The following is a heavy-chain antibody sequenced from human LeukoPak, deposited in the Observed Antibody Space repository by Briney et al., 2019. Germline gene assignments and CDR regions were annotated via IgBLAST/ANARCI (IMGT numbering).Heavy chain of an antibody. CDR2: ISAYNGNT. CDR1: GYTFTSYG. Sequence: ASVKVSCKASGYTFTSYGISWVRQAPGQGLEWMGWISAYNGNTNYAQKLQGRVTMTTDTSTSTAYMELRSLRSDDTAVYHCARDPLYVELPGWFDPWGQGTLLTVSS. J-gene: IGHJ5*02. D-gene: IGHD1-7*01. V-gene: IGHV1-18*01. CDR3: ARDPLYVELPGWFDP.